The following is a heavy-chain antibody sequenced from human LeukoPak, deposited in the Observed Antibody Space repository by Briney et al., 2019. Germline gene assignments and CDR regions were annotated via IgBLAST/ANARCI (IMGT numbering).Heavy chain of an antibody. Sequence: PGGSLRLSCAASGFILSSYAMSWVRQAPGKGREWVSVISGRGGSTYYADSVKGRFTICRGNSKTTLYLQMNSLRAEDTAVYYCAKGDSSWYFGYWGQGTLVTVSS. J-gene: IGHJ4*02. CDR2: ISGRGGST. CDR1: GFILSSYA. CDR3: AKGDSSWYFGY. V-gene: IGHV3-23*01. D-gene: IGHD6-13*01.